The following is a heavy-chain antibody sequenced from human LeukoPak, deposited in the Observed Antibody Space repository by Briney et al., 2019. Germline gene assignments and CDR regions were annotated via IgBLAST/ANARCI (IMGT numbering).Heavy chain of an antibody. V-gene: IGHV4-59*01. Sequence: SETLSLTSTVPVGSISSYYWSWIRKPPGKGLEWIGYIYYSGCSNYNPSLKSRVTISVATSKHQFSLKVSSVTAADTAVYYCARALWTYGSGSYYYYYYRDVWGKGTTVTVSS. J-gene: IGHJ6*03. CDR2: IYYSGCS. D-gene: IGHD3-10*01. CDR3: ARALWTYGSGSYYYYYYRDV. CDR1: VGSISSYY.